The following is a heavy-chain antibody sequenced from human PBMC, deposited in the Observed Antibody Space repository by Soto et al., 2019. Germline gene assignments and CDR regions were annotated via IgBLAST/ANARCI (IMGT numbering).Heavy chain of an antibody. D-gene: IGHD3-3*01. J-gene: IGHJ6*02. CDR1: GGSISSGGYY. V-gene: IGHV4-31*03. Sequence: SETLSLTCTVSGGSISSGGYYWSWIRQHPGRGLEWIGYIYYSGSTYYNPSLKSRVTISVDTSTNQFSLKLSSVTAADTAVYYCASSDFWSGYYPSYYYYGMDVWGQGTTVTVSS. CDR2: IYYSGST. CDR3: ASSDFWSGYYPSYYYYGMDV.